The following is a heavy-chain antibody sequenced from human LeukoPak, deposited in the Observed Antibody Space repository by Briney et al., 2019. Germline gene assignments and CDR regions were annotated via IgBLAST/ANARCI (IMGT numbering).Heavy chain of an antibody. V-gene: IGHV3-30*18. J-gene: IGHJ5*02. CDR3: AKDGWFDP. CDR1: GFTFSSYG. CDR2: ISYDGSNK. Sequence: GGSLRLSCAASGFTFSSYGMPWVRQAPGKGLEWVAVISYDGSNKYYADSVKGRFTISRDNSKNTLYLQMNSLRAEDTAVYYCAKDGWFDPWGQGTLVTVSS.